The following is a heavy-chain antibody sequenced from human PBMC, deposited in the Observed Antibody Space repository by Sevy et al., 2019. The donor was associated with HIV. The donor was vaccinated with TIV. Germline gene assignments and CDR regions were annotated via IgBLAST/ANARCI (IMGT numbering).Heavy chain of an antibody. J-gene: IGHJ5*02. D-gene: IGHD3-10*01. Sequence: GESLKTSCKASGYIFTSRWISWVRQMPGKGLQWMGRIDPEDSCIEYSPSFKGDVTISTDTSTSTAYLQWTSLKATDTAMYYCVRPSAGVPADHWGPGTLVTVSS. V-gene: IGHV5-10-1*01. CDR1: GYIFTSRW. CDR3: VRPSAGVPADH. CDR2: IDPEDSCI.